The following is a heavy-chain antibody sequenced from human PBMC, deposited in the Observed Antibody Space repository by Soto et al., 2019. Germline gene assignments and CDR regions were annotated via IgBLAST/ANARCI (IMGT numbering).Heavy chain of an antibody. J-gene: IGHJ4*02. CDR3: ARGWVGTRSHYFRF. CDR1: GESFSGYY. V-gene: IGHV4-34*01. D-gene: IGHD3-9*01. Sequence: SETLSLTCAVYGESFSGYYWSWIRQPPGKGLEWIGEINRSRSTNHNPSLKSRVTISVDTSKNQFSLKLNSVTAADTAVYYCARGWVGTRSHYFRFWGQGTLVTVSS. CDR2: INRSRST.